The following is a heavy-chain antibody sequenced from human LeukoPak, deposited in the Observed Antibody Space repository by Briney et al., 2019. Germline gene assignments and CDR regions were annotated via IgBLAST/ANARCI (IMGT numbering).Heavy chain of an antibody. CDR3: ARSSSGWGYYYYYMDV. V-gene: IGHV6-1*01. CDR1: GDSVSSNSAA. D-gene: IGHD6-19*01. CDR2: TYYRSKSYN. J-gene: IGHJ6*03. Sequence: SQTLSLTCALSGDSVSSNSAAWNWLRQSPSRGLEWLGRTYYRSKSYNDYAVSVKSRITINPDTSKNQFSLQLNSVTPEDTAVYYCARSSSGWGYYYYYMDVWGKGTTVTVSS.